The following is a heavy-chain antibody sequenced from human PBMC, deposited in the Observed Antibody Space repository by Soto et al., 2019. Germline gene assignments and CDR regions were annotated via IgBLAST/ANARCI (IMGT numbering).Heavy chain of an antibody. V-gene: IGHV3-9*01. CDR2: ISWNSGSI. Sequence: GGSLRLSCAASGFTFYDYAMHWFRQAPGKGLEWVSGISWNSGSIGYADSVKGRFTISRDNAKNSLYLQMNSLRAEDTALYYCAKDIGGYDWVFDYWGQGALVTVSS. D-gene: IGHD5-12*01. CDR3: AKDIGGYDWVFDY. J-gene: IGHJ4*02. CDR1: GFTFYDYA.